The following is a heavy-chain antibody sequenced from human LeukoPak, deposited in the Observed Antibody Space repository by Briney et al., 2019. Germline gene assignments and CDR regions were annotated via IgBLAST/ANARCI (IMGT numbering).Heavy chain of an antibody. D-gene: IGHD3-22*01. Sequence: PSETLSLTCTVSGDSISSYYWSWIRQPPGKGLEWLWYIYNSGGTNYNPSLKSRVTISVDTSKTQVSLKLSSVTAADTAVYYCARRTAHSDSSGFYPRLDYWGQGALVTVSS. J-gene: IGHJ4*02. CDR2: IYNSGGT. CDR3: ARRTAHSDSSGFYPRLDY. V-gene: IGHV4-59*08. CDR1: GDSISSYY.